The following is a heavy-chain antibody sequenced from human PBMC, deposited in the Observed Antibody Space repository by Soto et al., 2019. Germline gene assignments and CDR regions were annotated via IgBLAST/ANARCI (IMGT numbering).Heavy chain of an antibody. Sequence: GASVKVSCKASGGTFSSYAISWVRQAPGQGLEWMGGIIPIFGTANYAQKFQGRVTITADESTSTAYMELSSLRSEDTAVYYCATFPPYSSSWTKDYYYYYGTDVWGQGTTVTVSS. D-gene: IGHD6-13*01. J-gene: IGHJ6*02. CDR1: GGTFSSYA. CDR2: IIPIFGTA. CDR3: ATFPPYSSSWTKDYYYYYGTDV. V-gene: IGHV1-69*13.